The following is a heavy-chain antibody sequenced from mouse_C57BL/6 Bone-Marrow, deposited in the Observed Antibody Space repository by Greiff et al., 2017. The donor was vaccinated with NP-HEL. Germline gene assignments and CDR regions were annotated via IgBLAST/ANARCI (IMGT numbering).Heavy chain of an antibody. CDR3: ARWVYYGPWFAY. V-gene: IGHV1-4*01. CDR1: GYTFTSYT. D-gene: IGHD2-1*01. CDR2: INPSSGYT. J-gene: IGHJ3*01. Sequence: QVQLQQSEAELARPGASVKMSCKASGYTFTSYTMHWVKQRPGQGLEWIGYINPSSGYTKYNQKFKDKATLTADKSSSTAYMQLSSLTSDDSAVYYCARWVYYGPWFAYWGQGTLVTVSA.